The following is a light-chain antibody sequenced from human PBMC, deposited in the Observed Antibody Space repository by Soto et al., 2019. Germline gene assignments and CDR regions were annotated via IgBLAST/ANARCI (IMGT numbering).Light chain of an antibody. CDR3: SSYSISTAYL. J-gene: IGLJ1*01. V-gene: IGLV2-14*01. CDR2: EVS. CDR1: SSDVGGYHY. Sequence: QSVLTQPASVSGSPGQSITISCTGTSSDVGGYHYVSWYQLLPGKAPKLILFEVSIRPSGVSYRFSDSKSGNTASLTISGLQAEDEADYFCSSYSISTAYLFGTGTKV.